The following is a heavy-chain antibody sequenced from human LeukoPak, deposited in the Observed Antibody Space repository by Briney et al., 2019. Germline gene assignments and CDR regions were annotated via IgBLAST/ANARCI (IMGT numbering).Heavy chain of an antibody. CDR3: ARDRYDFWSGYSDAFDI. CDR2: INSDGSST. CDR1: GFTFSSYW. D-gene: IGHD3-3*01. Sequence: GGSLRLSCAASGFTFSSYWMHWVRHAPGKGLVWVSRINSDGSSTSYADSVKGRFTISRDNAKNTLYLQMNSLRAEDTAVYYCARDRYDFWSGYSDAFDIWGQGTMVTVSS. J-gene: IGHJ3*02. V-gene: IGHV3-74*01.